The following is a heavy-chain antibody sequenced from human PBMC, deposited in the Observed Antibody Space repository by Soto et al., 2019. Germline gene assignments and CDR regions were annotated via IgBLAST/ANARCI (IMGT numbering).Heavy chain of an antibody. CDR2: ISGSGGST. D-gene: IGHD3-22*01. J-gene: IGHJ4*02. V-gene: IGHV3-23*01. CDR3: AKAKYDSSGYPYYFDY. Sequence: GGSLRLSCAASGFTFSSYAMSWVRQAPGKGLEWVSAISGSGGSTYYADSVKGRFTISRDNSKNTLYLQMNSLRAEDTAVYYCAKAKYDSSGYPYYFDYWGQGTLVTVSS. CDR1: GFTFSSYA.